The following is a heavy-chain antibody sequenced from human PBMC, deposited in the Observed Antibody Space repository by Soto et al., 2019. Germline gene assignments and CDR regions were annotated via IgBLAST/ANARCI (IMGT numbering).Heavy chain of an antibody. CDR2: IKQDGSEK. D-gene: IGHD6-19*01. Sequence: PGGSLRLSCAASGFTFSSYWMSWVRQAPGKGLEWVANIKQDGSEKYYVDSVKGRFTISRDNAKNSLYLQMNSLRADDTAVYYCARDRGSGWYLTYYYYGMDVWGQGTTVTVSS. CDR1: GFTFSSYW. CDR3: ARDRGSGWYLTYYYYGMDV. J-gene: IGHJ6*02. V-gene: IGHV3-7*03.